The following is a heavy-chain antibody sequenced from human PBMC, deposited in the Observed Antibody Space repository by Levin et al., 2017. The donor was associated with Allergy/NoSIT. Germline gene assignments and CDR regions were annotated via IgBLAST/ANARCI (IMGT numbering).Heavy chain of an antibody. Sequence: PGGSLRLSCAASGFTVSSNYMSWVRQAPGKGLEWVSLYYGDGRTAYGDSVKGRFTISRDISRNTLDLQMNSLRAEDTALYYYARLSGTVWSPFDLWGQGTLVTVSS. J-gene: IGHJ4*02. CDR1: GFTVSSNY. CDR3: ARLSGTVWSPFDL. CDR2: YYGDGRT. D-gene: IGHD1-1*01. V-gene: IGHV3-53*01.